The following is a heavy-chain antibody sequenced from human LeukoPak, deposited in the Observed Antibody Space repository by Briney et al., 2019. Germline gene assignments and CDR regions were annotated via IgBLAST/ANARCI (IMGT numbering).Heavy chain of an antibody. D-gene: IGHD3-22*01. V-gene: IGHV4-34*01. CDR3: ARGPTGYYYDSSGYYP. Sequence: PSETLSLTCAVYGRSFSGYYWSWIRQPPGKGLEWIGEINHSGSTNYNPSLKSRVTISVDTSKNQFSLKLSSVTAADTAVYYCARGPTGYYYDSSGYYPWGQGTLVTVSS. CDR1: GRSFSGYY. CDR2: INHSGST. J-gene: IGHJ5*02.